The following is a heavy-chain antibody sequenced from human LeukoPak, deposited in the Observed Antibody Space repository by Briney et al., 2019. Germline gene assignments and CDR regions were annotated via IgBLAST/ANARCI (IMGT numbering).Heavy chain of an antibody. V-gene: IGHV3-21*01. J-gene: IGHJ4*02. CDR3: ARDQDGDYFDY. CDR2: ISSSSSYI. Sequence: KTGGSLRLSCAASGFTFSSYSMNWVRQAPGKGLEWVLSISSSSSYIYYADSVKGRFTISRDNAKNSLYLQMNSLRAEDTAVYYCARDQDGDYFDYWGQGTLVTVSS. D-gene: IGHD2-8*01. CDR1: GFTFSSYS.